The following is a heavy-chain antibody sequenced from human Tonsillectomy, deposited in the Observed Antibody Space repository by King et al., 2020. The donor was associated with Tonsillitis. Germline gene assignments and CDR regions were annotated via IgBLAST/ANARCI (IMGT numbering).Heavy chain of an antibody. CDR2: INSDGSNT. CDR1: GFSFSSYW. Sequence: VQLVESGGGLVQPGGSLRLSCAASGFSFSSYWMHWVRQAPGKGLVWVSRINSDGSNTNYADSVKGRFTISRDNAKNTFYLQMNRLRAEDTAVYYCARGPIFYYGSGSYLDYWGQGTLVTVSS. CDR3: ARGPIFYYGSGSYLDY. J-gene: IGHJ4*02. D-gene: IGHD3-10*01. V-gene: IGHV3-74*01.